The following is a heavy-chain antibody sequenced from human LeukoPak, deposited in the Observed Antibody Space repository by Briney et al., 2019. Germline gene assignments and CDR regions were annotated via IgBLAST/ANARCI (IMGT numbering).Heavy chain of an antibody. CDR2: ISGSGGST. Sequence: GGSLRLSCAVSGFTFSSYGMSWVRQAPGKGLEWVSAISGSGGSTYYADSVKGRFTISRDNSKNTLYLQMNSLRAEDTAVYYCAKDVIVVVTATAPPVDYWGQGTLVTVSS. CDR1: GFTFSSYG. CDR3: AKDVIVVVTATAPPVDY. V-gene: IGHV3-23*01. J-gene: IGHJ4*02. D-gene: IGHD2-21*02.